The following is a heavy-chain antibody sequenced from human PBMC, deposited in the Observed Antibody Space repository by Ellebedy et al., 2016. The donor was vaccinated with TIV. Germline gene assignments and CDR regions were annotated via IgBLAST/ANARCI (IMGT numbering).Heavy chain of an antibody. V-gene: IGHV3-33*01. CDR1: GFTFSNYG. D-gene: IGHD3-10*01. J-gene: IGHJ4*02. CDR2: IWYDGSNK. Sequence: GESLKISCAASGFTFSNYGMHWVRQAPGKGLEWVAVIWYDGSNKYYAESVKGRFTISRDNSKNTVYLQMKSLRADDSAVYYCARAGRPLDYWGQGTLVTVSS. CDR3: ARAGRPLDY.